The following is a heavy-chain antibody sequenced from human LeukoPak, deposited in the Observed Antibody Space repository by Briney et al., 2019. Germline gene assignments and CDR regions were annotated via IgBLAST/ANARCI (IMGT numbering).Heavy chain of an antibody. CDR2: IMQDGSEK. Sequence: GGSLRLSCAASGFTFNTYSMNWVRQGPRKGLEGVANIMQDGSEKNYVDSVKGRFTISRDNSKNTLYLQMNSLRAEDTAVYYCAKGWSIVGATGYFDYWGQGTLVTVSS. CDR3: AKGWSIVGATGYFDY. D-gene: IGHD1-26*01. J-gene: IGHJ4*02. V-gene: IGHV3-7*03. CDR1: GFTFNTYS.